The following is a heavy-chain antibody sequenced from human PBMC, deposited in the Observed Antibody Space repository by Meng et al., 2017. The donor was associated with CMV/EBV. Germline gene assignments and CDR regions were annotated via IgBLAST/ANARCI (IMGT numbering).Heavy chain of an antibody. J-gene: IGHJ6*02. CDR3: AREIAARRGGHYYYYGMDV. V-gene: IGHV1-69*10. CDR1: GFTFSSYA. Sequence: GGSLRLSCAASGFTFSSYAISWVRQAPGQGLEWMGGIIPILGIANYAQKFQGRVTITADKSTSTAYMELSSLRSEDTAVYYCAREIAARRGGHYYYYGMDVWGQGTTVTVSS. D-gene: IGHD6-6*01. CDR2: IIPILGIA.